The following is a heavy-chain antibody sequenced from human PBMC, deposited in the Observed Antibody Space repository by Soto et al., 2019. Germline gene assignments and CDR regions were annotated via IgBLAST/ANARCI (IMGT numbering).Heavy chain of an antibody. CDR1: GHSFTSEW. CDR3: ARIPHSTTSYYDYPSGMGV. V-gene: IGHV5-51*01. CDR2: IYPADSDT. Sequence: GEPLKISCKGSGHSFTSEWIGWVRQMPGKGLEWMGSIYPADSDTRYSPSFQGQVTISADKSIGTAYLEWSSLKASDSGVYYCARIPHSTTSYYDYPSGMGVWGQGTTVTVSS. D-gene: IGHD2-2*01. J-gene: IGHJ6*02.